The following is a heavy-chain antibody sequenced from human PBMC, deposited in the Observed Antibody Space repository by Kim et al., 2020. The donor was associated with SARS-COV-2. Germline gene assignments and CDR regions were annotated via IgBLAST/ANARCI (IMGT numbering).Heavy chain of an antibody. V-gene: IGHV4-59*02. J-gene: IGHJ6*01. Sequence: SETLSLICTVSGGSVTKFSWSWIRQPPGKPLQWIGSVSYNDNTNYNPSLKSRATISLDTSKNQFFLNLTSMTAADTAIYSCARGFATTTGTTSTYYYYFG. D-gene: IGHD4-17*01. CDR1: GGSVTKFS. CDR3: ARGFATTTGTTSTYYYYFG. CDR2: VSYNDNT.